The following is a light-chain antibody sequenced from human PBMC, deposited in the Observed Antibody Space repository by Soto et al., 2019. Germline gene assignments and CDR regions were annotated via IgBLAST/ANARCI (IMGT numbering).Light chain of an antibody. J-gene: IGKJ1*01. V-gene: IGKV3D-20*02. CDR1: QSVSSSY. CDR2: GAS. Sequence: EIVLTQSPGTLPLSPGERATLSCRASQSVSSSYLAWYQQKPGQAPRLLIYGASSRATGIPDRFSGSGSGTDFTLTSSSIEPADSAVYYCQQRSNWRTFGQGTNVDIK. CDR3: QQRSNWRT.